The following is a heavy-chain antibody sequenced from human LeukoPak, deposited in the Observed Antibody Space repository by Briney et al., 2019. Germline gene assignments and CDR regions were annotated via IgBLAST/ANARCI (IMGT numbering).Heavy chain of an antibody. CDR2: ISYDGSNK. D-gene: IGHD2-15*01. CDR1: GFTFSSYA. V-gene: IGHV3-30*04. Sequence: GGSLRLSCAASGFTFSSYAMHWVRQAPGKGLEWVAVISYDGSNKYYADSVKGRFTISRDNSKNTLYLEMNSLRVEDTAVYYCARDLGSGGPGGWFDPWGQGTLVTVSS. CDR3: ARDLGSGGPGGWFDP. J-gene: IGHJ5*02.